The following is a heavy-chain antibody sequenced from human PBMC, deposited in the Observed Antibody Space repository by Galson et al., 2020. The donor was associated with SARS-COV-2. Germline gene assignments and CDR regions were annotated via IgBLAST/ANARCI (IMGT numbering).Heavy chain of an antibody. D-gene: IGHD1-26*01. CDR3: ASGSYYSLIYYYFDY. J-gene: IGHJ4*02. CDR1: GFTFSSYA. V-gene: IGHV3-30-3*01. CDR2: ISYDGSNK. Sequence: GESLKISCAASGFTFSSYAMHWVRQAPGKGLEWVAVISYDGSNKYYADSVKGRFTISRDNSKNTLYLQMNSLRAEDTAVYYCASGSYYSLIYYYFDYWGQGTLVTVSS.